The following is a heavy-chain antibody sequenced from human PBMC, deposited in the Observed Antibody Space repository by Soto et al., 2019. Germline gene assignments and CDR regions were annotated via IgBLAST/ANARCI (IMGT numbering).Heavy chain of an antibody. J-gene: IGHJ6*02. CDR2: IYYSGST. V-gene: IGHV4-39*01. CDR3: ASSRETTVGHYYYYYGMDV. CDR1: GGSISSSSYY. Sequence: QLQLQESGPGLVKPSETLSLTCTVSGGSISSSSYYWGWIRQPPGKGLEWIGSIYYSGSTYYNPSLKSRVTISVDTSKNQFSLKLSSVTAADTAVYYCASSRETTVGHYYYYYGMDVWGQGTTVTVSS. D-gene: IGHD4-17*01.